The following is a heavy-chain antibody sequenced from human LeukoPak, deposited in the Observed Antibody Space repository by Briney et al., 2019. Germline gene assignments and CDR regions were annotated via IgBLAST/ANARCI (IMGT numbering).Heavy chain of an antibody. J-gene: IGHJ3*02. Sequence: PGGSLRLSCAASGFTVSSNYMSWVRQAPGKGLEGVPVIYSGGSTYYADSVKGRFTISRDNSKNTLYLQMNSLRAEDTAVYYCARERLPDAFDIWGQGTMVTVSS. CDR1: GFTVSSNY. CDR2: IYSGGST. CDR3: ARERLPDAFDI. V-gene: IGHV3-53*01.